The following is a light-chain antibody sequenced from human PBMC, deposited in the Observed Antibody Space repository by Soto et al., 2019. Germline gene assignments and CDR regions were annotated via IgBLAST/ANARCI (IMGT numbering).Light chain of an antibody. V-gene: IGLV2-8*01. CDR2: GVS. CDR1: SSDVGGSAY. Sequence: QSVLTQPASVSGSPGQSITISCTGTSSDVGGSAYVSWYQQFPGNVPRLMIYGVSKRPSGVPDRFSGSKSGNTASLTVSGLQAEDEADYYCSSYAGSNSYVVFGGGTKVTVL. CDR3: SSYAGSNSYVV. J-gene: IGLJ2*01.